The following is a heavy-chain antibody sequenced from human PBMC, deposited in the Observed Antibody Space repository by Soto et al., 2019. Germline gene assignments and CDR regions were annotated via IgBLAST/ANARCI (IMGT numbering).Heavy chain of an antibody. CDR2: ISHGGSS. D-gene: IGHD3-16*01. J-gene: IGHJ5*02. CDR1: GVSLSSSSYY. Sequence: QLQLQESGPGLVKPSETLSLTCTVSGVSLSSSSYYWAWIRQPPGKGLEWIGSISHGGSSHYNPSLNSRVTISVDTSKNQFSLKLTSVTAADTAVYYCARQGGSRWFDPWGQGTLVTVSS. CDR3: ARQGGSRWFDP. V-gene: IGHV4-39*01.